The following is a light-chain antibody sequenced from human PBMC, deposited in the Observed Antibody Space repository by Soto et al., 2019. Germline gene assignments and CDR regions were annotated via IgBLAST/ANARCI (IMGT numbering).Light chain of an antibody. Sequence: QYVLTQPASVSGSLGQSITISCTGTSSDVGAYDLVSWYQQHPGKAPKAIIYNVSNRPSGVSNRFSASKSGNTASLVVSGLQAEDEADYYCGSRTTTNTLVFGGGTKLTVL. V-gene: IGLV2-14*03. J-gene: IGLJ3*02. CDR1: SSDVGAYDL. CDR3: GSRTTTNTLV. CDR2: NVS.